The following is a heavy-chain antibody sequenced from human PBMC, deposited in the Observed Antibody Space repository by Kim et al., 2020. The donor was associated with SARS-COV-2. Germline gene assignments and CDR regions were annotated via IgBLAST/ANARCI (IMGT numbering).Heavy chain of an antibody. CDR3: ARDNDGYNRLDY. J-gene: IGHJ4*02. V-gene: IGHV4-31*11. Sequence: SETLSLTCAVSGGSITSGGYYWSWIRQHPGKGLEWIGYIYYSGNTYYNPSLKSRVSISVDTSKNQFSLKLTSVTAAATAVYYCARDNDGYNRLDYWGQGT. CDR2: IYYSGNT. D-gene: IGHD5-12*01. CDR1: GGSITSGGYY.